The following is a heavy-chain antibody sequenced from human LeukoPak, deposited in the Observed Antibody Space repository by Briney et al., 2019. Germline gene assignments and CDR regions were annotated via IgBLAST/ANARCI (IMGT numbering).Heavy chain of an antibody. V-gene: IGHV1-69*05. J-gene: IGHJ3*02. CDR3: ARGYSITGTNHDAFDI. D-gene: IGHD1-20*01. CDR1: GGTFSSYA. Sequence: SVKVSCKASGGTFSSYAISWVRQAPGQGLELMGGIIPIFGTTNYAQKFQGRVTITTDESTSTAYMELSSLRSEDTAVYYCARGYSITGTNHDAFDIWGQGTMVTVSS. CDR2: IIPIFGTT.